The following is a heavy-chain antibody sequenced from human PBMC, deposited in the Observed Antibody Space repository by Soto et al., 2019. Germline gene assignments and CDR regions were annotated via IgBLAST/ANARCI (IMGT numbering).Heavy chain of an antibody. J-gene: IGHJ4*02. CDR3: AKVGSGVLSWGNYFDY. V-gene: IGHV3-9*01. D-gene: IGHD2-15*01. Sequence: EVQLVESGGGLVQPGRSLRLSCAASGFTFDDYAMHWVRQAPGKGLEWVSGISWNSGSIGYADSVKGRFTISRDNAKNSLYLQMNSLRAEDTALYYCAKVGSGVLSWGNYFDYWGQGTLVTVSS. CDR1: GFTFDDYA. CDR2: ISWNSGSI.